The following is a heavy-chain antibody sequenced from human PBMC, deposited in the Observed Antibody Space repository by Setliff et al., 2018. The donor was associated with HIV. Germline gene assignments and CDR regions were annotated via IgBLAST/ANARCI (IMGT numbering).Heavy chain of an antibody. CDR1: GFTFGSYA. D-gene: IGHD5-18*01. Sequence: PGGSLRLSCAASGFTFGSYAMSWVRQAPGKGLEWVGFIRSKAYGGTTEYAASVKDRFTVSRDDSKSIAYLQINSLKTEDTAVYYCTRDKGYAFDIWGQGTMVTVSS. V-gene: IGHV3-49*04. CDR3: TRDKGYAFDI. CDR2: IRSKAYGGTT. J-gene: IGHJ3*02.